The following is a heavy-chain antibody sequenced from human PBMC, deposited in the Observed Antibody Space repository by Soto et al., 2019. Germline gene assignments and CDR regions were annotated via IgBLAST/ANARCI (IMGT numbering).Heavy chain of an antibody. CDR3: AGDAFDI. V-gene: IGHV3-64*01. Sequence: EVQLVESGGGLVQPGGSLRLSCAASGFTFSNYGIHWVRQAPGKGLEYVSAISSNGGSTYYAKSVKGRFTISRDNAKNTVFLQMGSPRAEDMGVYYCAGDAFDIWGQGTMVTVSS. CDR2: ISSNGGST. J-gene: IGHJ3*02. CDR1: GFTFSNYG.